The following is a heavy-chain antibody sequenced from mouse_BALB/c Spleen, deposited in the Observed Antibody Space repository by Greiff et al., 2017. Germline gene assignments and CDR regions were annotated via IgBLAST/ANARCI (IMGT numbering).Heavy chain of an antibody. Sequence: QVHVKQSGAELVKPGASVKLSCKASGYTFTSYYMYWVKQRPGQGLEWIGEINPSNGGTNFNEKFKSKATLTVDKSSSTAYMQLSSLTSEDSAVYYCTRRADYRYFDYWGQGTTLTVSS. J-gene: IGHJ2*01. D-gene: IGHD2-14*01. V-gene: IGHV1S81*02. CDR1: GYTFTSYY. CDR3: TRRADYRYFDY. CDR2: INPSNGGT.